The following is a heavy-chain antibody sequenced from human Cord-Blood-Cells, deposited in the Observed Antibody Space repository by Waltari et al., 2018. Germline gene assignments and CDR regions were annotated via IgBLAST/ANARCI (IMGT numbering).Heavy chain of an antibody. D-gene: IGHD6-13*01. V-gene: IGHV4-39*01. J-gene: IGHJ5*02. Sequence: QLQLQESGPGLVKPSETLSLTCTVSGGSISSSSYYWGWIRQPPGKGLEWIGSIYYSGSTYYNPSLKSRVTISVDTSKNQFSLKLSSVTAADTAVYYCARRYRIAAANWFDPWGQGTLVTVSS. CDR3: ARRYRIAAANWFDP. CDR1: GGSISSSSYY. CDR2: IYYSGST.